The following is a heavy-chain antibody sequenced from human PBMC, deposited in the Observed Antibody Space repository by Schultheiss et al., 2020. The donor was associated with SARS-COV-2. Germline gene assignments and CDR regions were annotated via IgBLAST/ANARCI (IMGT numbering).Heavy chain of an antibody. J-gene: IGHJ6*03. CDR1: GFTFSSYG. V-gene: IGHV3-33*01. CDR2: IWYDGSNK. Sequence: SLKISCAASGFTFSSYGMHWVRQAPGKGLEWVAVIWYDGSNKYYADSVKGRFTISRDNAKNSLYLQMDSLRAEDTAVYYCARGRLYYYYYMDVWGKGTTVTVSS. CDR3: ARGRLYYYYYMDV.